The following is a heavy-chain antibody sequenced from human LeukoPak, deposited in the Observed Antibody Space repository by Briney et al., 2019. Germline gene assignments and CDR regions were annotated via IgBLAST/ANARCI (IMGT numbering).Heavy chain of an antibody. CDR2: IGYSGST. J-gene: IGHJ4*02. D-gene: IGHD4-11*01. V-gene: IGHV4-61*08. CDR3: ARSKAYSGYFDY. Sequence: SETLSLTCAVSGGSISSGGYSWSWIRQPPGKGLEYIGYIGYSGSTNYNPSLKSRVTISVDTSKNQFSLKLTSVTAADTAVYYCARSKAYSGYFDYWGQGTLVTVSS. CDR1: GGSISSGGYS.